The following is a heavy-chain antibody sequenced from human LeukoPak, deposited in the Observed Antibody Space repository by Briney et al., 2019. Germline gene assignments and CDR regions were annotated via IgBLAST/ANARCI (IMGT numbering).Heavy chain of an antibody. J-gene: IGHJ4*02. D-gene: IGHD6-6*01. CDR2: IYYSGST. Sequence: SETLSLTCAVYGGSFSGYYWSWIRQPPGKGPEWIGSIYYSGSTYYNPSLKSRVTISVDTSKNQFSLKLSSVTAADTAVYYCAREKASSSSSFDYWGQGTLVTVSS. CDR1: GGSFSGYY. CDR3: AREKASSSSSFDY. V-gene: IGHV4-34*01.